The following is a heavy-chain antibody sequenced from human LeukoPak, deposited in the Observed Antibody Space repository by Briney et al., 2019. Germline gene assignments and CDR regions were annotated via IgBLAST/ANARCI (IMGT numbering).Heavy chain of an antibody. CDR2: IYYSGST. V-gene: IGHV4-59*12. J-gene: IGHJ5*02. CDR1: GGSIGSYY. CDR3: ARAGGNWFDP. Sequence: PSETLSLTCTVSGGSIGSYYWSWIRQPPGKGLEGIWYIYYSGSTNYKPSLKSRVTILVDTSKNQFSLKLSSVTAADTAVYYCARAGGNWFDPWGQGTLVTVSS. D-gene: IGHD3-16*01.